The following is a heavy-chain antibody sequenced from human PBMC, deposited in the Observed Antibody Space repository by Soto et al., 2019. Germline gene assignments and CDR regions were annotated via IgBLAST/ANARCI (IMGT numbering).Heavy chain of an antibody. CDR1: GGSISSYY. V-gene: IGHV4-59*08. J-gene: IGHJ6*03. CDR2: IYYSGST. Sequence: SETLSLTCTVSGGSISSYYWSWIRQPPGKGLEWIGYIYYSGSTNYNPSLKSRVTISVDTSKNQFSLKLSSVTAADTAVYYCARHSSYYYYYYMDVWGKGTTVTVSS. CDR3: ARHSSYYYYYYMDV.